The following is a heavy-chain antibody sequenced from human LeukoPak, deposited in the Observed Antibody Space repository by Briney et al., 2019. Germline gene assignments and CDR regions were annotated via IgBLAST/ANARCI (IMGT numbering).Heavy chain of an antibody. D-gene: IGHD6-6*01. CDR1: GFTFRNYF. V-gene: IGHV3-23*01. CDR2: IGMTGRDT. Sequence: GGSLRLSCAASGFTFRNYFMSWVRQAPGKGLDWVSGIGMTGRDTYYADPVKGRFTISRDNSRNTLYLQMNSLRGDDTALYYCAKVPPPRSSYVSHYCIWGQGTVVTVSS. J-gene: IGHJ3*02. CDR3: AKVPPPRSSYVSHYCI.